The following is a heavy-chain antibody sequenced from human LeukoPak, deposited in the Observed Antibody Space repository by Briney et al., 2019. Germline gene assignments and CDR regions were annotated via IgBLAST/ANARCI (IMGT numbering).Heavy chain of an antibody. D-gene: IGHD3-9*01. CDR3: ARDPLTGYLDY. V-gene: IGHV1-3*01. Sequence: ASAKVSCKASGYTFTDYAIHWVRQAPGQRLEWMGWINADNGNTKYSQKFQGRVTITRDTSASTAYMVLSSLRSEDTAVYYCARDPLTGYLDYWGQGTLVTVSS. CDR1: GYTFTDYA. CDR2: INADNGNT. J-gene: IGHJ4*02.